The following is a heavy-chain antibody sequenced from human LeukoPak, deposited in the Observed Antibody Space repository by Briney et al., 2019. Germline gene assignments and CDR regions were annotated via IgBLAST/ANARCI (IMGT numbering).Heavy chain of an antibody. V-gene: IGHV3-21*01. CDR1: GFTFSSSA. CDR3: ARDYGWPLGAFDV. CDR2: ISSSSYI. D-gene: IGHD6-19*01. Sequence: GGSLRLSYAASGFTFSSSAMSWVRPAPGKALEWVSSISSSSYIYYADSVKGRFTISRDNSKNTLYLEMNSLRAEDTAVYYCARDYGWPLGAFDVWGQGTMVTVSS. J-gene: IGHJ3*01.